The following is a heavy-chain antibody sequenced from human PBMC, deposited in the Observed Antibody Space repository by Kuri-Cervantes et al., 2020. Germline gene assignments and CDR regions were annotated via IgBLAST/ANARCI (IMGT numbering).Heavy chain of an antibody. Sequence: GGSLRLSCAASGFTFSSYSMNWVRQAPGKGLEWVSYISSSSSTIYYADSVKGRFTISRDNAKNSLYLQMNSLRAEDTAVYYCARGISTASKAFDIWGQGTMVTVSS. J-gene: IGHJ3*02. CDR2: ISSSSSTI. V-gene: IGHV3-48*01. CDR1: GFTFSSYS. D-gene: IGHD2/OR15-2a*01. CDR3: ARGISTASKAFDI.